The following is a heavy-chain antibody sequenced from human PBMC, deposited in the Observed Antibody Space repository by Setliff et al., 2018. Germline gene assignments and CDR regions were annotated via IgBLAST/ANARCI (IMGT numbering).Heavy chain of an antibody. J-gene: IGHJ5*02. V-gene: IGHV4-34*01. CDR1: GGSFSGYY. CDR2: IYHSGST. Sequence: PSETLSLTCAVYGGSFSGYYWGWIRQPPGKGLEWIGSIYHSGSTYYNPSLKSRVIILVDMSKNEFSLMLNSVTTADTAVYYCASFIIGGWQNWFDPWGHGTLVTVSS. CDR3: ASFIIGGWQNWFDP. D-gene: IGHD6-19*01.